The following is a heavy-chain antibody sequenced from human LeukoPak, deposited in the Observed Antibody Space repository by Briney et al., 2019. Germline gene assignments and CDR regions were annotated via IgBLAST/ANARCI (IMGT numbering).Heavy chain of an antibody. D-gene: IGHD6-13*01. CDR1: GGSFSGYY. J-gene: IGHJ5*02. Sequence: KPSETLSLTCAVYGGSFSGYYWSWIRQPPGKGLEWIGEINHSGSTNYNPSLKSRVTMSVDTSKNQFSLKLSSVTAADTAVYYCARGIAAAGTRSKMYNWFDPWGQGTLVTVSS. CDR2: INHSGST. V-gene: IGHV4-34*01. CDR3: ARGIAAAGTRSKMYNWFDP.